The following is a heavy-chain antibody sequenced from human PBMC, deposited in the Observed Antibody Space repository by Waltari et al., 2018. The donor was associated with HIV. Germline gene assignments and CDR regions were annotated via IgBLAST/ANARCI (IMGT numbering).Heavy chain of an antibody. CDR2: IYTSGST. D-gene: IGHD4-17*01. V-gene: IGHV4-61*02. J-gene: IGHJ4*02. Sequence: QVQLQESGPGLVKPSQTLSLTCTVSGGSISSGSYYWTWIRQPAGKGLEWIGRIYTSGSTNYNPSLKSRVTISVDTSKNQFSLKLSSVTAADTAVYYCARGLYGDYYYWGQGTLVTVSS. CDR1: GGSISSGSYY. CDR3: ARGLYGDYYY.